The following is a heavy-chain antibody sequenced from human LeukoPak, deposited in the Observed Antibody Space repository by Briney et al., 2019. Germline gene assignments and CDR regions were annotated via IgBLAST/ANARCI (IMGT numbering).Heavy chain of an antibody. CDR3: AKHYDGPT. D-gene: IGHD3-22*01. J-gene: IGHJ5*02. CDR2: ISYDGSNN. V-gene: IGHV3-30*18. CDR1: GFTFSSYG. Sequence: GGSLRLSCAASGFTFSSYGMHWVRQAPGKGLEWVAVISYDGSNNYYADSVKGRFTISRDNSKNTLYLQMNSLRAEDTAVYYCAKHYDGPTWGQGTLVTVSS.